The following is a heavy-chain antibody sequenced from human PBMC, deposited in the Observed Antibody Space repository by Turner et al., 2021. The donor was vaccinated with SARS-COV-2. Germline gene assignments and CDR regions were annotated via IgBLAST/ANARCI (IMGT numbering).Heavy chain of an antibody. V-gene: IGHV4-39*01. CDR2: IYYSGST. CDR1: GGSLSSSSYY. Sequence: QLQLQESGPGLVKPSETLSLTCTVSGGSLSSSSYYWGWIRQPPGKGLEWIGSIYYSGSTYYNPSLKSRVTISVDTSKNQFSLKLSSVTAADTAVYYCASQEALVPSYYYYYYGMDVWGQGTTVTVSS. CDR3: ASQEALVPSYYYYYYGMDV. D-gene: IGHD3-10*01. J-gene: IGHJ6*02.